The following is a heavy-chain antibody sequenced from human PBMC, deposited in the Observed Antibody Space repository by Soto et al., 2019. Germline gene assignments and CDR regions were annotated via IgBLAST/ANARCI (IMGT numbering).Heavy chain of an antibody. CDR3: ARDKITGLFDY. CDR1: GGSFSGYY. Sequence: QVQLQQWGAGLLKPSETLSLTCAVYGGSFSGYYWTWIRQPPGTGLEWIGEINHSGSTNYNPSLKSRVTILVDTSKNQLSPKLTSVTAADTAVYYCARDKITGLFDYWGQGTLVTVSS. J-gene: IGHJ4*02. CDR2: INHSGST. D-gene: IGHD2-8*02. V-gene: IGHV4-34*01.